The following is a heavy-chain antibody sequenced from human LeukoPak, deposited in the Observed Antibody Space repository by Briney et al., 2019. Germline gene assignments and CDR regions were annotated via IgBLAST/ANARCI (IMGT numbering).Heavy chain of an antibody. D-gene: IGHD5-12*01. CDR2: ISGDGGST. J-gene: IGHJ3*02. V-gene: IGHV3-43*02. CDR1: GFTFDDYA. CDR3: AKDRGGYDYDAFDI. Sequence: GGSLRLSCAASGFTFDDYAMHWVRQAPGKGLEWVSLISGDGGSTYYADSVKGRFTISRDNSKNTLYLQMNSLRAEDTAVYYCAKDRGGYDYDAFDIWGQGTMVTVSS.